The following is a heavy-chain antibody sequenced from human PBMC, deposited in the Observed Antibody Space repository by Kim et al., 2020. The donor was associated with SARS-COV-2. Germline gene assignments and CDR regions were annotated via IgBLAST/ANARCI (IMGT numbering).Heavy chain of an antibody. CDR2: IYYSGST. Sequence: SETLSLTCTVSGGSISSSSYYWGWIRQPPGKGLEWIGSIYYSGSTYYNPSLKSRVTISVDTSKNQFSLKLSSVTAADTAVYYCAKTPEVTPGQGDYRPFDYWGQGTLVTVSS. V-gene: IGHV4-39*07. CDR1: GGSISSSSYY. D-gene: IGHD4-17*01. CDR3: AKTPEVTPGQGDYRPFDY. J-gene: IGHJ4*02.